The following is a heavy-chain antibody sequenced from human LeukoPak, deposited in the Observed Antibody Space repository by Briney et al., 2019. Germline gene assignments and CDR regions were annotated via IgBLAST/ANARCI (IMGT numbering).Heavy chain of an antibody. CDR1: GGSISGYY. D-gene: IGHD5-12*01. J-gene: IGHJ5*02. CDR3: ARHARGYSHVAWFDP. V-gene: IGHV4-4*08. Sequence: SETLSLTCSVSGGSISGYYWSWVRHSPGKRLEWIGFMSSSGTTTYNPTLKSRVTISVDPAKSHFSLKLRSVTAADTAKYYCARHARGYSHVAWFDPWGQGTMVTVSS. CDR2: MSSSGTT.